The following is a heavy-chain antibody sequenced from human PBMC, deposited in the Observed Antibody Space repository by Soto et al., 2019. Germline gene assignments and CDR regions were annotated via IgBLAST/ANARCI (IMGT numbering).Heavy chain of an antibody. CDR1: GFTFSSYN. Sequence: EVQLVESGGGLVKPGGSLRLSCAASGFTFSSYNMNWVRQAPGKGLEWVSSISATSSSIYYADSVKGRVTISRDNGKNSVYLQMNSLRAEDPGVYYCASVVTTSAADCGGQRDLLIVSS. D-gene: IGHD2-21*02. CDR2: ISATSSSI. J-gene: IGHJ4*02. V-gene: IGHV3-21*02. CDR3: ASVVTTSAADC.